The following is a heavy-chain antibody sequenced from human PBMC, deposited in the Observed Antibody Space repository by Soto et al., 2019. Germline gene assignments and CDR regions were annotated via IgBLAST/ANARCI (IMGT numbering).Heavy chain of an antibody. CDR1: GGSISSYY. J-gene: IGHJ4*02. D-gene: IGHD3-3*01. CDR2: IYYSGST. Sequence: PSETLSLTCTVSGGSISSYYWSWIRQPPGKGLEWIGYIYYSGSTNYNPSLKSRVTISVDTSKNQFSLKLSSVTAADTAVYYCARGEYDFWSGYSSYFDYWGQGTLVTVSS. V-gene: IGHV4-59*01. CDR3: ARGEYDFWSGYSSYFDY.